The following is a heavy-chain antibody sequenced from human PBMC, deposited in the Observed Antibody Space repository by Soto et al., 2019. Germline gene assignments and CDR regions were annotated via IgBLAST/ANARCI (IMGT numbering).Heavy chain of an antibody. Sequence: PLGGSLRLSCAASGFNFSSYAMHWVRQAPGKGLEWVAVISYDGGKKYYADSVKGRFTISRDNSQNTLYVEMTSLSAEDTAVYYCAREGQPAAGTTPHNWGQGTLVTVSS. CDR2: ISYDGGKK. V-gene: IGHV3-30*04. CDR1: GFNFSSYA. J-gene: IGHJ4*02. D-gene: IGHD6-13*01. CDR3: AREGQPAAGTTPHN.